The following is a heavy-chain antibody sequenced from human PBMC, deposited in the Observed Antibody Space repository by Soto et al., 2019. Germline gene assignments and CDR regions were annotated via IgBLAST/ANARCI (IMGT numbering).Heavy chain of an antibody. Sequence: GGSLRLSCAASGFTFRNYNMNWVRQVPGKGLEWVSHISIGGTTTFYADSVKGRFTISRDNSKNTLYLQMSGLRAEDTAVYFCAKGSDYFESSGPNLEYFQCWGQGTLVTSPQ. D-gene: IGHD3-22*01. J-gene: IGHJ1*01. V-gene: IGHV3-48*01. CDR1: GFTFRNYN. CDR3: AKGSDYFESSGPNLEYFQC. CDR2: ISIGGTTT.